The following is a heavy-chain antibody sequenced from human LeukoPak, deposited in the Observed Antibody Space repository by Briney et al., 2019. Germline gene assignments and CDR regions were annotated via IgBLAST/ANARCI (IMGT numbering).Heavy chain of an antibody. CDR2: ISGSGGST. V-gene: IGHV3-23*01. J-gene: IGHJ4*02. D-gene: IGHD4-23*01. Sequence: GGSLRLSCAASGFTFSSYAMSWVRQAPGKGLEWVSAISGSGGSTYYADSVKGRFTISRDNSKNTLYLQMNSLRAEDTAVYYCAKAGFYGGKGANYYFDYWGQGTLVTVSS. CDR1: GFTFSSYA. CDR3: AKAGFYGGKGANYYFDY.